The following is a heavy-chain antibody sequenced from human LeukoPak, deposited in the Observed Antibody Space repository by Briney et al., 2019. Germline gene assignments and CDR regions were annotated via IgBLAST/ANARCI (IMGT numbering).Heavy chain of an antibody. CDR1: GLTFDDYA. CDR2: ISWNSGSI. Sequence: GGSLRLSCAASGLTFDDYAMHWVRPAPGKGLEWVSGISWNSGSIGYADSVKGRFTISRDNAKNSLYLQMNSLRAEDTALYYCAKAPVDSSGRDAFHIWGQGTMVTVSS. CDR3: AKAPVDSSGRDAFHI. V-gene: IGHV3-9*01. J-gene: IGHJ3*02. D-gene: IGHD3-22*01.